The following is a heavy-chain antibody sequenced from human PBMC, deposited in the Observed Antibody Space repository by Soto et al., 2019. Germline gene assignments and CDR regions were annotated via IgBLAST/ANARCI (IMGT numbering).Heavy chain of an antibody. CDR1: GFTFSSYS. CDR2: ISSSSSYI. J-gene: IGHJ4*02. Sequence: SGGSLRLSCAASGFTFSSYSMNWVRQAPGKGLEWVSSISSSSSYIYYADSVKGRFTISRDNAKNSLYLQMNSLRAEDTAVYYCARAPYSGSSASTFDYWGQGTLVTVSS. D-gene: IGHD1-26*01. V-gene: IGHV3-21*01. CDR3: ARAPYSGSSASTFDY.